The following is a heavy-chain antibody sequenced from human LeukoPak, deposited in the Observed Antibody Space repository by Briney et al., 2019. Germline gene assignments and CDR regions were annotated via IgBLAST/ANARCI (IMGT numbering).Heavy chain of an antibody. CDR1: GGSISCYY. V-gene: IGHV4-4*09. J-gene: IGHJ6*02. CDR3: ARGRTYYYDTSGYYPSIYYGMDV. D-gene: IGHD3-22*01. Sequence: SETLSLTCTVSGGSISCYYWSWIRQPPGKGLEWIGYIYTSGSTNYNPSLKSRVTISVDTSKNQFSLKLSSVTAADTAVYYCARGRTYYYDTSGYYPSIYYGMDVWGQGTTVIVSS. CDR2: IYTSGST.